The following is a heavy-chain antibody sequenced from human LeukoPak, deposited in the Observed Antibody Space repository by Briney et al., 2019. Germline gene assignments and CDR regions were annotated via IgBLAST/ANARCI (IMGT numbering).Heavy chain of an antibody. D-gene: IGHD1-1*01. V-gene: IGHV3-21*01. CDR2: ISSSSSYI. CDR3: ARERQLERLAFGKEGSAFDY. J-gene: IGHJ4*02. CDR1: GFTFSSYS. Sequence: GGSLRLSCAVSGFTFSSYSMNWVRQAPGKGLEWVSSISSSSSYIYYAASVKGRFTISRDNAKNSLYLQMNRLRAEDTAVYYCARERQLERLAFGKEGSAFDYWGQGTLVTVSS.